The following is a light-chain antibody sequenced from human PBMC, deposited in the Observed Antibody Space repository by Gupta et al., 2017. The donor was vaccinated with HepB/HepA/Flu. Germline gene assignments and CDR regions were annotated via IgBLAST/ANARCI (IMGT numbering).Light chain of an antibody. J-gene: IGKJ1*01. CDR1: QSVSSSY. Sequence: EIVLTQSPGTLSLSPGERATLSCRASQSVSSSYLAWYQQKPGQAPRLLIYGESSRATGIPDRFSGSGSGTDFTLTISRREPEDFAVYYCQQNGSSPLWTFGQGTKVEIK. CDR3: QQNGSSPLWT. CDR2: GES. V-gene: IGKV3-20*01.